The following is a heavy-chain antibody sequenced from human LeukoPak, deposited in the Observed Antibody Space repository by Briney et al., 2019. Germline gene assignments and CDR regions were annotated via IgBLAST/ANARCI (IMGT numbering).Heavy chain of an antibody. Sequence: GSSVKVSCKASRGTFSSYAISWVRQAPGQGLEWMGGIIPIFGTANYAQKFQGRVTITTDESTSTAYMELSSLRSEDTAVYYCARDSTGGYHFDYWGQGTLVTVSS. J-gene: IGHJ4*02. CDR3: ARDSTGGYHFDY. CDR1: RGTFSSYA. D-gene: IGHD3-22*01. CDR2: IIPIFGTA. V-gene: IGHV1-69*05.